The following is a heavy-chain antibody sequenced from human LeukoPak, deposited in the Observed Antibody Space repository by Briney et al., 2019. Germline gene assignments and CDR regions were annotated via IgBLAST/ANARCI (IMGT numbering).Heavy chain of an antibody. CDR3: EQEPAYDILTGWGFDY. V-gene: IGHV3-9*01. Sequence: GRSLRLSCAAPGFTFADYAMHWVRQATGKCLELVSGISWNSGSIGYADSVKGRFTISRDNAKNSMYLQMNSLRAEDTAFYFCEQEPAYDILTGWGFDYWGQGTLVTVSS. CDR1: GFTFADYA. D-gene: IGHD3-9*01. CDR2: ISWNSGSI. J-gene: IGHJ4*02.